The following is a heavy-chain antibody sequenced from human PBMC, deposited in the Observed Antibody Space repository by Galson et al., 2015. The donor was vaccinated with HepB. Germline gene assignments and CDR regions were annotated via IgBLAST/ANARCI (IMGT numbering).Heavy chain of an antibody. CDR3: ARDGRSGWDLDY. D-gene: IGHD6-19*01. J-gene: IGHJ4*02. CDR2: IYPDDSNT. Sequence: QSGAEVKKPGESLKISCKGSGYSFTNYWIAWVRQMPGKGLEWMGTIYPDDSNTKYSLSFQGQVTISVDKTISTAYLHWSSLKASDTAMYYCARDGRSGWDLDYWGQGTLVTVSS. CDR1: GYSFTNYW. V-gene: IGHV5-51*03.